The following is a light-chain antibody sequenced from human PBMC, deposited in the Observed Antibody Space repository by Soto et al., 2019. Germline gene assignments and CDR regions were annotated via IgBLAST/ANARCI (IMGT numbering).Light chain of an antibody. CDR1: SSDIGGYDY. J-gene: IGLJ1*01. V-gene: IGLV2-14*01. CDR3: SSYTGSSTLYV. Sequence: QPALTQPASVSGSPGQSITISCTGTSSDIGGYDYVSWYQQHPGKVPKLMIFEVSNRPSGVSYRFSGSKSGNTASLTISGLQAEDEADYYCSSYTGSSTLYVFGTGTRSPS. CDR2: EVS.